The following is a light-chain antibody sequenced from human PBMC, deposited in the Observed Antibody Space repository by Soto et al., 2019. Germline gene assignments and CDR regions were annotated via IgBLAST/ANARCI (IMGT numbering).Light chain of an antibody. CDR1: QSVLYSSNNKNY. CDR3: QQYYSIPYT. J-gene: IGKJ2*01. V-gene: IGKV4-1*01. CDR2: WAS. Sequence: DIVMTQSPDSLAVSLGERATINCKSSQSVLYSSNNKNYLAWYQQKPGQPPKLLIYWASTRESGVPDRFSGSGSGTEFTLTISSLQAEDVAVYYCQQYYSIPYTFSQGTKLEIK.